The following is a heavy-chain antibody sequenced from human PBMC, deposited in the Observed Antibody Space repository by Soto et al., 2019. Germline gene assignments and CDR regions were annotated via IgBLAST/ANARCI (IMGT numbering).Heavy chain of an antibody. CDR2: ISSSGSYI. Sequence: GGSLRLSCAASGFSFSSYTMNWVRQAPGKGLEWVSSISSSGSYIYYADSVKGRFTISRDNAKNSLYLQLNSLRAEDTAVYYCMRDSAAPVTYFDSLGQGTLVTVSS. J-gene: IGHJ4*02. CDR1: GFSFSSYT. CDR3: MRDSAAPVTYFDS. D-gene: IGHD2-2*01. V-gene: IGHV3-21*01.